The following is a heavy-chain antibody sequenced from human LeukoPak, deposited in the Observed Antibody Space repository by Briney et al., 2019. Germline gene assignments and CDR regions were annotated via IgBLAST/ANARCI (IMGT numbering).Heavy chain of an antibody. D-gene: IGHD4-17*01. J-gene: IGHJ3*02. CDR1: GFTVSSNY. CDR2: IYSGGST. V-gene: IGHV3-53*01. CDR3: ARRDGDPVDAFDI. Sequence: GGSLRLSCAASGFTVSSNYMSWARQAPRKGLEWVSVIYSGGSTYYADSVKGRFTISRDNSKNTLYLQMNSLRAEDTAVYYCARRDGDPVDAFDIWGQGTMVTVSS.